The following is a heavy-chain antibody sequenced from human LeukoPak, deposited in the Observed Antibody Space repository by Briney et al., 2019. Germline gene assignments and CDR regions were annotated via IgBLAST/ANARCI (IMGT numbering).Heavy chain of an antibody. Sequence: PGRSLRLSCAASGFTFDDYAMHWVRQAPGQGLEWVSGISWNSGSIGYADSVKGRFTISRDNAKNSLYLQMNSLRAEDTALYYCAKVGTIGTVGGFDYWGQGTLVTVSS. V-gene: IGHV3-9*01. CDR2: ISWNSGSI. D-gene: IGHD1-26*01. CDR1: GFTFDDYA. J-gene: IGHJ4*02. CDR3: AKVGTIGTVGGFDY.